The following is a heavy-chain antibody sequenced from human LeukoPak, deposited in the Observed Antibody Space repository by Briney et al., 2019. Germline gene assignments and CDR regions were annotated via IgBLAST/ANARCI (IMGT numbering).Heavy chain of an antibody. CDR2: IDSSSSYI. J-gene: IGHJ3*02. V-gene: IGHV3-21*06. CDR1: EFIFSSYS. D-gene: IGHD2-2*01. Sequence: GGSLRLSCVAPEFIFSSYSMNWVRQAPGKGLEWVSAIDSSSSYIFYADSVKGRFTISRDNAKNSLYLQMNSLRAEDTAVYYCARVNPQRPDCSSTSCFVDAFDIWGQGTMVTVSS. CDR3: ARVNPQRPDCSSTSCFVDAFDI.